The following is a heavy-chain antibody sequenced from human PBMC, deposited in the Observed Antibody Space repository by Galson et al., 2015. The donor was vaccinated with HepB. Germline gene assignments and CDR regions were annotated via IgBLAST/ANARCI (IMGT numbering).Heavy chain of an antibody. CDR1: GFTFSSYA. D-gene: IGHD1-26*01. CDR3: ARERSGSYPDAFDI. V-gene: IGHV3-30-3*01. Sequence: SLRLSCAASGFTFSSYAMHWVRQAPGKGLEWVAVISYDGSNKYYADSVKGRFTISRDNSKNTLYLQMNSLRAEDTAVYYCARERSGSYPDAFDIWGQGTMVTVSS. J-gene: IGHJ3*02. CDR2: ISYDGSNK.